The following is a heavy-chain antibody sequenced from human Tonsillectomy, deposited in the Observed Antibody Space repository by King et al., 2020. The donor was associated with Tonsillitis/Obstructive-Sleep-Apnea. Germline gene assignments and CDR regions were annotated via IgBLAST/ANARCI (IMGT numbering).Heavy chain of an antibody. CDR3: ATHYIVAADN. V-gene: IGHV1-2*02. Sequence: QLVQSGAEVKKPGASVKVSCKASGHTFTGYYMHWVRQAPGQGLEWMGWINPNSGGTKYAQKFQGRVTMTRDTSISAAYMELSRLRSDDTAVYYCATHYIVAADNWGQGTLVTVSS. D-gene: IGHD6-13*01. CDR1: GHTFTGYY. J-gene: IGHJ4*02. CDR2: INPNSGGT.